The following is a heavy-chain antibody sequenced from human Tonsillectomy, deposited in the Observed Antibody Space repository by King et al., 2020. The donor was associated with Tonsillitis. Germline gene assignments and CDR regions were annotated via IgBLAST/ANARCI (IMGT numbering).Heavy chain of an antibody. D-gene: IGHD6-13*01. CDR2: ISYDGSKK. V-gene: IGHV3-30*01. J-gene: IGHJ4*02. Sequence: VQLVESGGGVVQPGTSLRLSCAASGFTFSGYAMHWVRQAPGKGLEWVSIISYDGSKKYYADSVKGLFTISRDNSKNTLNLEMNSLRPEDTAVYFCAREGAPGAGSSLYSAPFWGQGTLVTVSS. CDR3: AREGAPGAGSSLYSAPF. CDR1: GFTFSGYA.